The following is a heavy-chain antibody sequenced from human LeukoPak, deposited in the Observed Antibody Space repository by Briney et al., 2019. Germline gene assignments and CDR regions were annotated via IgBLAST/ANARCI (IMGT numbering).Heavy chain of an antibody. V-gene: IGHV3-48*04. CDR2: ISSSGSTI. CDR1: GLTFSSHS. CDR3: ARASVEYQLLLLNAFDI. Sequence: GGSLRLSCAATGLTFSSHSINWVRQAPGKGLEWVSYISSSGSTIYYADSVKGRFTISSDNAKNSLYLQMNSLRAEDTAVYYCARASVEYQLLLLNAFDIWGQGTMVTVSS. D-gene: IGHD2-2*01. J-gene: IGHJ3*02.